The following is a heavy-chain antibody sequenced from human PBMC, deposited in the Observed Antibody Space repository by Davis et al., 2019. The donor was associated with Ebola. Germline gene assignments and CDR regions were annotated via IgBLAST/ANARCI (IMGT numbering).Heavy chain of an antibody. J-gene: IGHJ6*02. D-gene: IGHD3-16*01. CDR3: ARSTPFTFGIYYYYAMDV. CDR2: INHSGST. V-gene: IGHV4-34*01. CDR1: GGSFSGYY. Sequence: PSETLSLTCAVYGGSFSGYYWSWIRQPPGKGLEWIGEINHSGSTNYNPSLRSRVTISVDTSKNQFSLRVNSVTAADTAEYYCARSTPFTFGIYYYYAMDVWGQGTTVTVSS.